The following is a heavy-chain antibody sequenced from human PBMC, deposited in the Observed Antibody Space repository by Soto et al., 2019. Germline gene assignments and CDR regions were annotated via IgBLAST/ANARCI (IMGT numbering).Heavy chain of an antibody. J-gene: IGHJ4*02. CDR2: IKSKGGGETK. V-gene: IGHV3-15*07. Sequence: EVQLVESGGGLVKPGDSLRLSCAVSRLKFSDAWMDWVGQAPGKWLEWVGRIKSKGGGETKDYAAPVKGRFAISRDDSRDTLYLQMNSLKIEDTAVYYCAWDNSGRFRTDHWGQGTLVTVS. CDR1: RLKFSDAW. D-gene: IGHD4-4*01. CDR3: AWDNSGRFRTDH.